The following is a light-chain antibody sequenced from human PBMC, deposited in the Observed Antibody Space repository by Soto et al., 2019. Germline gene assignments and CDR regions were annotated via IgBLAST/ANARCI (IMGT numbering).Light chain of an antibody. J-gene: IGLJ2*01. CDR2: GNS. Sequence: QSVLTQPPSVSGAPGQRVTISCTGSSSNIGAGYDVHWYQQLPGTAPKLLISGNSNRPSGVPDRFSGSKSGTSASLAITGLQAEDEADYCCQSYDSSLSGSAEVFGGGTKLTVL. CDR1: SSNIGAGYD. V-gene: IGLV1-40*01. CDR3: QSYDSSLSGSAEV.